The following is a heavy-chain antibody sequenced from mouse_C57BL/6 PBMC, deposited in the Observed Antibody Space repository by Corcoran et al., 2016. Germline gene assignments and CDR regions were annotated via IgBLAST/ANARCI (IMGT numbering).Heavy chain of an antibody. CDR3: ARSGIDYYFDY. J-gene: IGHJ2*01. CDR1: GYTFTDYY. CDR2: INPNNGGT. Sequence: EVQLQQSGPELVKPGASVKISCKASGYTFTDYYMNWVKQSHGKSLEWIGDINPNNGGTSYNQKFKGKATLTVDKSSSTAYMELRSLTSEDSAVYYCARSGIDYYFDYWGQGTTLTVSS. D-gene: IGHD3-1*01. V-gene: IGHV1-26*01.